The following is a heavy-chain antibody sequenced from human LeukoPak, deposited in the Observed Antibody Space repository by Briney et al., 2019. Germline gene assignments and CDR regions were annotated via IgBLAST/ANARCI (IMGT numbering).Heavy chain of an antibody. D-gene: IGHD3-3*01. J-gene: IGHJ5*02. CDR3: ARERRSPYYDFWSGYWVDP. CDR2: IYTSGST. CDR1: GGSISGYY. Sequence: PSETLSLTCTVSGGSISGYYWSWIRQPAGKGLEWIGRIYTSGSTNYNPSLKSRVTMSVDTSKNQFSLKLSSVTAADTAVYYCARERRSPYYDFWSGYWVDPWGQGTLVTVSS. V-gene: IGHV4-4*07.